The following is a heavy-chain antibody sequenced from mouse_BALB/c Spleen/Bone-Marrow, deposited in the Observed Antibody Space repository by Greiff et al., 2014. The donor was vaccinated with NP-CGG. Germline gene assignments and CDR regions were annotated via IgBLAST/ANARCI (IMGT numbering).Heavy chain of an antibody. CDR2: INPYNGGT. CDR3: ARDYGNPSPFAY. D-gene: IGHD2-1*01. CDR1: GYSFTGYT. J-gene: IGHJ3*01. V-gene: IGHV1-37*01. Sequence: EVQLQQSGPELVKPGASMKISCKASGYSFTGYTMNWVKQSHGKNLEWIGLINPYNGGTSYNQKFKGKATLTVDKSSSTAYMELLLLTVEDAAVYYCARDYGNPSPFAYWGQGTLVTVSA.